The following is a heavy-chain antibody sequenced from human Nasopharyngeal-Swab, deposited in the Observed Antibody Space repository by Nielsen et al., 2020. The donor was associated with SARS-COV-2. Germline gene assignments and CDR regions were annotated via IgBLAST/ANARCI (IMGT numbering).Heavy chain of an antibody. V-gene: IGHV2-70*01. Sequence: WIRQPPGKALEWLALIYWDDDKYYSTSLKTRLTISKDTSKNQVVLTMANMDPVDTATYYCARTKRRGYSGYGFDYWGQGTLVTVSS. D-gene: IGHD5-12*01. CDR2: IYWDDDK. J-gene: IGHJ4*02. CDR3: ARTKRRGYSGYGFDY.